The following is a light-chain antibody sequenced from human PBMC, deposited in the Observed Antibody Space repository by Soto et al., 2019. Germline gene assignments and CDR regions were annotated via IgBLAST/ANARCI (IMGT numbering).Light chain of an antibody. CDR2: TTS. V-gene: IGKV1D-12*01. CDR1: QDSNNW. CDR3: RQANSFPLT. Sequence: DIQMTQSPSSVSASVGDRVTITCRASQDSNNWLAWYQQKPGKAPKLLTYTTSSLQTGIPSRFSGSGTGTNFTLTISSLQREDFATDYCRQANSFPLTFGGGTKVEIK. J-gene: IGKJ4*01.